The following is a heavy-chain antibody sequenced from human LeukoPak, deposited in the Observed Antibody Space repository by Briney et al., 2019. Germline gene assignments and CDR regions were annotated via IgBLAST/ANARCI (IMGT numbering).Heavy chain of an antibody. J-gene: IGHJ5*02. CDR2: ISAYHGNT. D-gene: IGHD3-3*02. Sequence: ASVKVSCKASGYTFTSYGISWVRQAPGQGLEWMGWISAYHGNTNYAQKLQGRVTMTTDTSTSTAYMELRSLRSDDTAVYYCARYVLAEHWFDPWGQGTRVTVSS. CDR3: ARYVLAEHWFDP. CDR1: GYTFTSYG. V-gene: IGHV1-18*01.